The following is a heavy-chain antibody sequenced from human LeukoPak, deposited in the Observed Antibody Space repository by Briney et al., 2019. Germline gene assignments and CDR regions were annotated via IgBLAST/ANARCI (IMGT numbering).Heavy chain of an antibody. J-gene: IGHJ4*02. Sequence: ASVKVSCKASGYTFTSYGISWLRQAPGQGLEWMGWINAGNGNTKYSQKFQGRVTITRDTSASTAYMELSSLRSEDTAVYYCARGRISYDYVWGSYRYTGTSFDYWGQGTLVTVSS. D-gene: IGHD3-16*02. CDR2: INAGNGNT. CDR3: ARGRISYDYVWGSYRYTGTSFDY. CDR1: GYTFTSYG. V-gene: IGHV1-3*01.